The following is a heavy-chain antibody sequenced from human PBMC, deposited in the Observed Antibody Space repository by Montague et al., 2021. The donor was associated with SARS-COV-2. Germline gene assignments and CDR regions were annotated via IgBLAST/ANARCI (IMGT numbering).Heavy chain of an antibody. CDR3: SRGGGMIRGVVDF. CDR2: ISRSGDST. Sequence: SLRLSCAVSGFTFDDYGMSWVRQAPGKGLEWVSGISRSGDSTAYGDSVKGRFIISRDNAKNTLHLQMNSPRVEDTAFYHCSRGGGMIRGVVDFWGQGILVGVSS. D-gene: IGHD3-10*01. J-gene: IGHJ4*01. V-gene: IGHV3-20*01. CDR1: GFTFDDYG.